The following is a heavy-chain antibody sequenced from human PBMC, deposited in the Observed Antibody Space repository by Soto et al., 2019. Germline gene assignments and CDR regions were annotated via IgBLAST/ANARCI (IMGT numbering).Heavy chain of an antibody. CDR3: AKSGWLVNYFDY. V-gene: IGHV3-23*01. D-gene: IGHD6-19*01. Sequence: PGGSLRLSCAASGFTFSSCAMSWVRQAPGKGLERVSTISGIGGSTYYADSVKGRSTISRDNSKNTLYLQMNSLRAEDTAVYFCAKSGWLVNYFDYWGQGILVTVSS. J-gene: IGHJ4*02. CDR2: ISGIGGST. CDR1: GFTFSSCA.